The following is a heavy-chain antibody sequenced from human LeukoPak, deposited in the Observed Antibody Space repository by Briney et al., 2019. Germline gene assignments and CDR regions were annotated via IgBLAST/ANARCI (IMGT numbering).Heavy chain of an antibody. CDR3: ARELTIFGVVSYYYYMDV. V-gene: IGHV4-34*01. J-gene: IGHJ6*03. CDR2: IYHSGST. Sequence: PSETLSLTCAVYGGSFSGYYWSWIRQPPGKGLEWIGEIYHSGSTNYNPSLKSRVTISVDKSKNQFSLKLSSVTAADTAVYYYARELTIFGVVSYYYYMDVWGKGTTVTVSS. CDR1: GGSFSGYY. D-gene: IGHD3-3*01.